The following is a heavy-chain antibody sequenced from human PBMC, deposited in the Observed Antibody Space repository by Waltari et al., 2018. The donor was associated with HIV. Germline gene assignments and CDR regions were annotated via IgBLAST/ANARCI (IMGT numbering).Heavy chain of an antibody. Sequence: EVQLLESGGGLVQPGGSLSLSCAASGFPFRGYAMSWVRQAPGKGMESVSAISGSGGSTYYADSAKGRLTISRDNSKNTLYLQMNSLRAEDTAVYYCAKGGIVVVVAAFNWFDPWGQGTLVTVSS. V-gene: IGHV3-23*01. CDR2: ISGSGGST. D-gene: IGHD2-15*01. CDR1: GFPFRGYA. CDR3: AKGGIVVVVAAFNWFDP. J-gene: IGHJ5*02.